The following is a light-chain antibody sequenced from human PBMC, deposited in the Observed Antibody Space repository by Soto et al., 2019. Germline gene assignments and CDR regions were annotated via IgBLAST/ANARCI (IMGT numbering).Light chain of an antibody. CDR3: SSYTGDSSYV. J-gene: IGLJ1*01. CDR2: GVS. Sequence: QSVLTQPASVSGSPGQSISISCTGTSSDVGPYDSVCWYQQHPGKAPKLIIFGVSNRPSGVSNRFSGHKSGNTASLTISGLQAEDEADYYCSSYTGDSSYVFGTGTKVTVL. CDR1: SSDVGPYDS. V-gene: IGLV2-14*03.